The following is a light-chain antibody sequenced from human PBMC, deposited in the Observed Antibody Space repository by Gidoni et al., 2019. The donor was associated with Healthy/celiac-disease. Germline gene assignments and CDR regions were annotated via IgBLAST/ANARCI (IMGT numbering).Light chain of an antibody. CDR2: KDS. CDR3: QSADSSGTYSWV. CDR1: ALPKQY. Sequence: HELTQPPSVSVSPGQTARSTCSGDALPKQYAYWYQQKPGQAPVLVIYKDSERPSGIPERFSGSSSGTTVTLTISGVQAEDEADYYCQSADSSGTYSWVFGGGTKLTVL. J-gene: IGLJ3*02. V-gene: IGLV3-25*02.